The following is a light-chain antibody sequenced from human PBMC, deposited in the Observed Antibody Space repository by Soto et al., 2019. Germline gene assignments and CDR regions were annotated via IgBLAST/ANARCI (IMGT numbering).Light chain of an antibody. CDR1: QGISSF. J-gene: IGKJ5*01. V-gene: IGKV1-9*01. CDR3: QQLNSYPIT. Sequence: IQFTQSPSSLSSSVLESFTITCRASQGISSFLAWYQQKPGKAPKLLIYAASTLQSGVPSRFSGSGSGTDFTLTVSSLQPEDFATYFCQQLNSYPITFGQGTRLEI. CDR2: AAS.